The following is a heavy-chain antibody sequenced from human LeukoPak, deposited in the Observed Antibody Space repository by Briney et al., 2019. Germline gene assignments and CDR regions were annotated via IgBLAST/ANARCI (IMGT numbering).Heavy chain of an antibody. Sequence: GESLKISCKGSGYSFTSYWIGWVRQAPGQGLEWMGWISAYNGNTNYAQKLQGRVTMTTDTSTSTAYMELRSLRSDDTAVYYCARGGPYYYDSSGYPNTYFDYWGQGTLVTVSS. J-gene: IGHJ4*02. CDR1: GYSFTSYW. D-gene: IGHD3-22*01. CDR2: ISAYNGNT. CDR3: ARGGPYYYDSSGYPNTYFDY. V-gene: IGHV1-18*04.